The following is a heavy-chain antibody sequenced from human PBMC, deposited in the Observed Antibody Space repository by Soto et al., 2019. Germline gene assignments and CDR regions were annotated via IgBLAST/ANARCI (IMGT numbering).Heavy chain of an antibody. Sequence: QVQLVESGGGVVQPGRSLRLSSAASGFTFSSYGMHWVRQAPGKGLEWVAVISYDGSNKNYADSVKCRFTISRENSNNTLYIRMTSMRAEDTAVFYCSNDLLRFGELLPDAFISWAQGTMVTVS. J-gene: IGHJ3*02. CDR3: SNDLLRFGELLPDAFIS. CDR1: GFTFSSYG. V-gene: IGHV3-30*18. CDR2: ISYDGSNK. D-gene: IGHD3-10*01.